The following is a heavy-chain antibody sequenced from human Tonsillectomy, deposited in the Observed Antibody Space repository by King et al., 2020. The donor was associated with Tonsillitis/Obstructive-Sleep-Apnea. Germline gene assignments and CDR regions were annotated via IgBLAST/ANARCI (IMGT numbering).Heavy chain of an antibody. CDR3: ARDPLGVPFDY. CDR1: GFTFSSYE. D-gene: IGHD3-16*01. CDR2: ISSSGSTI. V-gene: IGHV3-48*03. Sequence: QLVESGGGLVQPGGSLRLSCAASGFTFSSYEMNWVRQAPGKGLEWVSYISSSGSTIYYADSVKGRFTISRDNAKNSLYLQMNSLRAEDTAVYYCARDPLGVPFDYWGQGTLVTVSS. J-gene: IGHJ4*02.